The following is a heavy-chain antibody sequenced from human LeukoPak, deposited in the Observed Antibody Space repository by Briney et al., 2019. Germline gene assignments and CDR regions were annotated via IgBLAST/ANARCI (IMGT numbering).Heavy chain of an antibody. V-gene: IGHV3-53*01. D-gene: IGHD6-13*01. J-gene: IGHJ4*02. Sequence: GGSLRLSFAASGFTVSSNYMSWVRQAPGKGLEWVSVIYSGGSTYYADSVKGRFTISRDNSKNTLNLQMNSLRAEDTAVYYCARMYSSSWITPPGYWGQGTLVTVSS. CDR2: IYSGGST. CDR3: ARMYSSSWITPPGY. CDR1: GFTVSSNY.